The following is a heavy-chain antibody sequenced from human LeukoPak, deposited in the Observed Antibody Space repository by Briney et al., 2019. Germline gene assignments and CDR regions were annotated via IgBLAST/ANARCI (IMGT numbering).Heavy chain of an antibody. CDR3: ARSYSNHLFGMDV. D-gene: IGHD4-11*01. V-gene: IGHV3-66*01. J-gene: IGHJ6*02. CDR2: IYSGGSN. Sequence: TGGSLRLSCAASGFTVSSYYMTWVRQAPGKGLEWVSVIYSGGSNKYEESVKGRVATSRDNYKNTVFLQMNSVRAADTAVYYCARSYSNHLFGMDVWSQGTTVTVSS. CDR1: GFTVSSYY.